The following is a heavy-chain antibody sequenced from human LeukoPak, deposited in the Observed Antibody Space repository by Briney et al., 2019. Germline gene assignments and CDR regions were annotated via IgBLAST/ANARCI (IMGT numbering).Heavy chain of an antibody. J-gene: IGHJ6*03. D-gene: IGHD1-26*01. V-gene: IGHV1-2*02. CDR1: GYPFTGYY. CDR3: ARDMEPLNLYYMDV. Sequence: GASVKVSCKASGYPFTGYYMHWVRQAPGQGLEWMAWINPNSGGTNYAQKFQGRVTVTRDTSISTAYMELSRLRSDDTAVYYCARDMEPLNLYYMDVWGKGTTVTVSS. CDR2: INPNSGGT.